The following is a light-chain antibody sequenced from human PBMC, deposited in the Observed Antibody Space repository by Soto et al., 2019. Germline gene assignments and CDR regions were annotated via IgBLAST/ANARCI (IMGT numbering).Light chain of an antibody. CDR3: QQYGSPTWT. Sequence: VLTQSPGTLSLSPGERATLSCRASQSVSSNYLAWYQQKPGQAPRLLIYDAYNRATGIPPRFSGSGSGTDVTLTISRLEPEDFAVYHCQQYGSPTWTFGQGTKVDIK. CDR1: QSVSSNY. V-gene: IGKV3-20*01. J-gene: IGKJ1*01. CDR2: DAY.